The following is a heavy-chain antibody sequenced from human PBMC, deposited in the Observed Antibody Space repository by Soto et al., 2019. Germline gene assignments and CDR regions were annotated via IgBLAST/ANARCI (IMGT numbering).Heavy chain of an antibody. Sequence: QVQLVQSGAEVKKPGSSVKVSCKASGGTFSSYAISWVRQAPGQGLEWMGGIIPIFGTADYAQKFQGRVTINADESXXTAYMELSSLRSEDTAVYYCARHVPAAGYYYGMDVWGQGTPVTVSS. D-gene: IGHD2-2*01. V-gene: IGHV1-69*12. CDR2: IIPIFGTA. CDR3: ARHVPAAGYYYGMDV. J-gene: IGHJ6*02. CDR1: GGTFSSYA.